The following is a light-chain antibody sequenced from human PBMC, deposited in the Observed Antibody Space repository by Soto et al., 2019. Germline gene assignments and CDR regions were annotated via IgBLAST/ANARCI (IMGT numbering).Light chain of an antibody. Sequence: EIVLAQSPGTLSLSPGERATLSCGASQSVSSSYLAWYQQKPGQAPRLLIYDASSRATGIPDRFSGSGSGTDFTLTISRLEPEDFAVYYCQQYGSLSWTFGQGTKVDI. CDR2: DAS. CDR1: QSVSSSY. J-gene: IGKJ1*01. V-gene: IGKV3-20*01. CDR3: QQYGSLSWT.